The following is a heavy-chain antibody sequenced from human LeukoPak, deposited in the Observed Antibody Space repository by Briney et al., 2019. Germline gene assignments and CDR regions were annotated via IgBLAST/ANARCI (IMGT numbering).Heavy chain of an antibody. D-gene: IGHD6-19*01. CDR3: ARDRDSSGWYGPKGLDY. CDR2: INPSARST. J-gene: IGHJ4*02. CDR1: GYTFTSYY. Sequence: ASVKVSCKASGYTFTSYYMHWVRRAPGQGLERMGIINPSARSTSYEQQFQGRVTMTRDTSTSTLYMELSSLRSEDTAVYYCARDRDSSGWYGPKGLDYWGQGTLVTVSS. V-gene: IGHV1-46*01.